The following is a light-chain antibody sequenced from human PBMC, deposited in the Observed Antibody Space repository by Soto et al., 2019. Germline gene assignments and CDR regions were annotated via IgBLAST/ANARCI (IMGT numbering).Light chain of an antibody. CDR3: QQYGSSPPVT. CDR2: GVS. Sequence: ENVLTQSPGTLSLSPGERATLSLRAIQSVTSNNLAWYRQKPGQAPSLLIYGVSSRATGIPDRFSGSGSGTDFTLTISRLEPEDFAVYYCQQYGSSPPVTFGQGTRLENK. J-gene: IGKJ5*01. V-gene: IGKV3-20*01. CDR1: QSVTSNN.